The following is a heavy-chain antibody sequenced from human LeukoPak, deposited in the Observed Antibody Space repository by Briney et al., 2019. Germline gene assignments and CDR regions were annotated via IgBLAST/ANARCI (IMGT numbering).Heavy chain of an antibody. V-gene: IGHV1-18*01. Sequence: ASVKVSCKSSGYTFTSYDISWVRQAPAQGLEWMGWVSVYNGNTNYAHKFEGRVTMTTDTSSTTAYMELRSLRFDDTAIYYCAGGDWFDTWGQGTLVTVSS. CDR2: VSVYNGNT. CDR1: GYTFTSYD. CDR3: AGGDWFDT. D-gene: IGHD2-21*01. J-gene: IGHJ5*02.